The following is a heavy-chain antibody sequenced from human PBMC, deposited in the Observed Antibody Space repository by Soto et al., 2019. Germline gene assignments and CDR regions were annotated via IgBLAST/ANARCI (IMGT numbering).Heavy chain of an antibody. Sequence: GSLRLSCAASGFTFSSYSMNWVRQAPGKGLEWVSSISSSSSYIYYADSVKGRFTISRDNAKNSLYLQMNSLRAEDTAVYYCARDYSEYYYYGMDVWGRGTTVTVSS. V-gene: IGHV3-21*01. CDR2: ISSSSSYI. J-gene: IGHJ6*02. D-gene: IGHD4-4*01. CDR3: ARDYSEYYYYGMDV. CDR1: GFTFSSYS.